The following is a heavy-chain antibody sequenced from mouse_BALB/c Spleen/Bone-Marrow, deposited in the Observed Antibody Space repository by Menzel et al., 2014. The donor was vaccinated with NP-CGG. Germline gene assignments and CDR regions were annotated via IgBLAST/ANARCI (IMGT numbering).Heavy chain of an antibody. D-gene: IGHD3-3*01. V-gene: IGHV5-17*02. CDR2: ISSGSSTI. J-gene: IGHJ1*01. CDR3: ARWGRWDNCYFDV. CDR1: GFTFSSFG. Sequence: EVKLQESGGGLVQPGGSRKLSCAASGFTFSSFGMHWVRQAPEKGLEWVAYISSGSSTIYYADTVKGRFTISRDNPKNTMFLQMTILRSEDTAMYYCARWGRWDNCYFDVWGAGTTVTVSS.